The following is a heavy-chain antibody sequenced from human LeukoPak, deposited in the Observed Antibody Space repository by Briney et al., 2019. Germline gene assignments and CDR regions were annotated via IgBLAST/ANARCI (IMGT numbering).Heavy chain of an antibody. V-gene: IGHV1-18*01. CDR3: ARDLEFFGVVMPDY. CDR2: ISAYNGNT. Sequence: GASVKVSCKASGYTFTSYGISWVRQAPGQGLEWMGWISAYNGNTNYAQKLQGRVTMTTDTSTSTAYMELRSLRSDDTAVYYCARDLEFFGVVMPDYWGQGTLVTVSS. CDR1: GYTFTSYG. J-gene: IGHJ4*02. D-gene: IGHD3-3*01.